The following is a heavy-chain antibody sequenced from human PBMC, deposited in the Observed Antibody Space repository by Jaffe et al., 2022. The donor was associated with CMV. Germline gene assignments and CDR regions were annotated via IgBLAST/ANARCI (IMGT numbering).Heavy chain of an antibody. V-gene: IGHV3-30*18. Sequence: QVQLVESGGGVVQPGRSLRLSCAASGFTFSSYGMHWVRQAPGKGLEWVAVISYDGSNKYYADSVKGRFTISRDNSKNTLYLQMNSLRAEDTAVYYCAKLLFSDSDAFDIWGQGTMVTVSS. J-gene: IGHJ3*02. CDR2: ISYDGSNK. CDR3: AKLLFSDSDAFDI. D-gene: IGHD2-21*02. CDR1: GFTFSSYG.